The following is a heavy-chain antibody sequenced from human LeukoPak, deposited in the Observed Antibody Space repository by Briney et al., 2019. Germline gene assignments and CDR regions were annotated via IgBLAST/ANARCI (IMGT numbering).Heavy chain of an antibody. D-gene: IGHD2-15*01. CDR2: ISYDGSNK. CDR3: ARRLYYFDY. V-gene: IGHV3-30*03. J-gene: IGHJ4*02. CDR1: GLTFSSHW. Sequence: GSPRLSCAASGLTFSSHWMHWVRQAPGRGLEWVAVISYDGSNKYYADSVKGRFTISRDNSKNTLYLQMNSLRAEDTAVYYCARRLYYFDYWGQGTLVTVSS.